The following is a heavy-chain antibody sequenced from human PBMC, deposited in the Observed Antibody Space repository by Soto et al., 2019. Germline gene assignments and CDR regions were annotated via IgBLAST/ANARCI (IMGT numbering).Heavy chain of an antibody. CDR1: GYTFTSYA. D-gene: IGHD3-16*02. CDR3: ARGYGVRYGGVIVLGAFDI. V-gene: IGHV1-3*01. CDR2: INAGNGNT. J-gene: IGHJ3*02. Sequence: GASVKVSCKASGYTFTSYAMHWVRQAPGQRLEWMGWINAGNGNTKYSQKFQGRVTITRDTSASTAYMELSSLRSEDTAVYYCARGYGVRYGGVIVLGAFDIWGQGTMVTVSS.